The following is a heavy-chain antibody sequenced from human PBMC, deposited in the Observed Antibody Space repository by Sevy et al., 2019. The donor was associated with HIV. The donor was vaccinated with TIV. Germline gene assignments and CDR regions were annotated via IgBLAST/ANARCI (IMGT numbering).Heavy chain of an antibody. CDR2: ISFNGNHE. CDR1: GFTFTNFP. J-gene: IGHJ4*02. CDR3: GGGGGLTGCYEY. D-gene: IGHD3-9*01. V-gene: IGHV3-30-3*01. Sequence: GGSLRLSCAASGFTFTNFPMHWVRQAPGRGLEWVAIISFNGNHEFYADSVKGRFTISRDNSKSTLYLQMNSLRREDTAVYYCGGGGGLTGCYEYWGQGTLVTVSS.